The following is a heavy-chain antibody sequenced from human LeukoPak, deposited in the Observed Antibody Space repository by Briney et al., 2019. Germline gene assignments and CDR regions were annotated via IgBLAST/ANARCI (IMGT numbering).Heavy chain of an antibody. D-gene: IGHD4-17*01. J-gene: IGHJ4*02. CDR3: TRFLYGDYGAFDY. V-gene: IGHV3-49*03. Sequence: GGSLRLSCTASGFTFGDYAMSWFRQAPGRGREWVGFIRRKAYGGTTEYDASVKGRFTISRDDYKSIAYLQMNSLKTEDTAVYYCTRFLYGDYGAFDYWGQGTLVTVSS. CDR1: GFTFGDYA. CDR2: IRRKAYGGTT.